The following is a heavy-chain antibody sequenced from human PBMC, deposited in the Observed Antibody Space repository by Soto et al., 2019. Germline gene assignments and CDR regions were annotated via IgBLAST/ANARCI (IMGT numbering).Heavy chain of an antibody. V-gene: IGHV1-2*04. D-gene: IGHD2-2*01. CDR3: ARSSYCSSTSCYLPPYYYYMDV. Sequence: GASVKVSCKASGYTFTGYYMHWVRQAPGQGLEWMGWINPNSGGTNYAQKFQGWVTMTRDTSISTAYMELSRLRSDDTAVYYCARSSYCSSTSCYLPPYYYYMDVWGKGTTVTVSS. CDR1: GYTFTGYY. J-gene: IGHJ6*03. CDR2: INPNSGGT.